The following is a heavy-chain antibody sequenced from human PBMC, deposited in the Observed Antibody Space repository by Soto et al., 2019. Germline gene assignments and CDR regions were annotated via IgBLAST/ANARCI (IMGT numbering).Heavy chain of an antibody. J-gene: IGHJ4*02. D-gene: IGHD2-15*01. CDR1: GFTFSSYA. CDR3: AKDGYGGKPFDY. CDR2: ISGSGGST. V-gene: IGHV3-23*01. Sequence: EVQLLESGGGLVQPGGSLRLSCAASGFTFSSYAISWVRQAPGKVLEWVSAISGSGGSTYYADSVKGRFTISRDNSKNTLYLQMNSLRAEDTAVYYCAKDGYGGKPFDYWGQGTLVTGSS.